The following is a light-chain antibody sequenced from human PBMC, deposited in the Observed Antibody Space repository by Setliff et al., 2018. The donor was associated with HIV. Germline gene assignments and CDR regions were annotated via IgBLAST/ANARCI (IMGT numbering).Light chain of an antibody. J-gene: IGLJ1*01. CDR1: SSDVGGYDY. V-gene: IGLV2-14*01. Sequence: QSVLTQSASVSGSPGQSITISCTGTSSDVGGYDYVSWYQQHPGKVPKLMLYEVGNRPSGVSNRFSGSKSGNTASLTIYWLQAEDEADYYCCSYTSSTTLVFGTGTKVTVL. CDR3: CSYTSSTTLV. CDR2: EVG.